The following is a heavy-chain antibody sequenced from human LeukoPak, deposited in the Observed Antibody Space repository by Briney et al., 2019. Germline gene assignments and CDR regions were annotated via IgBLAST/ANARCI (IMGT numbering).Heavy chain of an antibody. Sequence: GGSLRLSCKVSGFTFSRYSMNWIRQAPGKGLDWVSSISESSSSIDYGDSVQGRFTISRDNAKNSLYLQMNSLRAEDTGVYYCAREGDWNYAFDYWGQGTLVTVSS. V-gene: IGHV3-21*01. CDR1: GFTFSRYS. D-gene: IGHD1-7*01. J-gene: IGHJ4*02. CDR3: AREGDWNYAFDY. CDR2: ISESSSSI.